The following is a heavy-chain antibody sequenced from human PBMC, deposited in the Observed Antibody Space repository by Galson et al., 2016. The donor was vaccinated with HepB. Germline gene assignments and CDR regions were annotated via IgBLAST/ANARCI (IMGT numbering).Heavy chain of an antibody. CDR1: GFTFSSYP. Sequence: SLRLSCAASGFTFSSYPMTWVRQAPGRGLDWVSSIDSGGGGRTSYADSVKGRFTISRDNSKNTLSLQMNSLRAEDTATYYCAIDPSHWIENPFALWGQGTLVTVSS. CDR2: IDSGGGGRT. D-gene: IGHD2-2*03. J-gene: IGHJ4*02. V-gene: IGHV3-23*01. CDR3: AIDPSHWIENPFAL.